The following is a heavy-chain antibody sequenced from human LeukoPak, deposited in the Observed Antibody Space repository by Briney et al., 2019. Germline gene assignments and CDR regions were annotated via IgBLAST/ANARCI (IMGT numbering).Heavy chain of an antibody. Sequence: GGSLRLSCTASGFTFGDYAMSWVRQAPGKGLEWVGFIRSKAYGGTTEYAASVKGRFTISRDDSKSIAYLQMNSLKTEDTAVYYCHDLLGGNDYWGQGTLVTVSS. CDR2: IRSKAYGGTT. V-gene: IGHV3-49*04. CDR1: GFTFGDYA. J-gene: IGHJ4*02. CDR3: HDLLGGNDY. D-gene: IGHD1-26*01.